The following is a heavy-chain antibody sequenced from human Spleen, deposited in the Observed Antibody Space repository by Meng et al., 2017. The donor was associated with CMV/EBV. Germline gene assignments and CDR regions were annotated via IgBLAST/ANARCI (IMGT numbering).Heavy chain of an antibody. V-gene: IGHV3-7*04. Sequence: GGSLRLSSAASGFTFSTYWMSWVRQAPGKGLEWVANIKPDGSESYSLDSVKGRFTISRDNAKNSLFLQMNSMRGEDTAVYYCARGAGGYWGQGTLVTVSS. CDR3: ARGAGGY. D-gene: IGHD3-16*01. CDR1: GFTFSTYW. CDR2: IKPDGSES. J-gene: IGHJ4*02.